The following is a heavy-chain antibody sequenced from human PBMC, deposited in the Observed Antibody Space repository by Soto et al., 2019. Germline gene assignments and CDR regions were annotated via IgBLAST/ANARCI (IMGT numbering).Heavy chain of an antibody. Sequence: ASVKVSCKASGYTFTDYYMHWVRQAPGQGLEWMGWINPTSGGTNYAQRFQGRVTMTRDTSISTAYMELSRLRSDDMAVYYCAREGSSSSKYFQHWGQGTLVTVSS. D-gene: IGHD6-6*01. CDR3: AREGSSSSKYFQH. CDR1: GYTFTDYY. V-gene: IGHV1-2*02. J-gene: IGHJ1*01. CDR2: INPTSGGT.